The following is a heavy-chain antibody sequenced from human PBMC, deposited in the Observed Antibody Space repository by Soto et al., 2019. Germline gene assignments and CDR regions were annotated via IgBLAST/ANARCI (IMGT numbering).Heavy chain of an antibody. CDR1: GGSISSYY. V-gene: IGHV4-59*01. CDR3: ARESAARFLDY. CDR2: IYYSGST. Sequence: PSETLSLTCTVSGGSISSYYWSWIRQPPGKGLEWIGYIYYSGSTNYNPSLKSRVTISVDTSQNQFSLKLSSVTAADTAVYYWARESAARFLDYWGQGTLVTVSS. D-gene: IGHD6-6*01. J-gene: IGHJ4*02.